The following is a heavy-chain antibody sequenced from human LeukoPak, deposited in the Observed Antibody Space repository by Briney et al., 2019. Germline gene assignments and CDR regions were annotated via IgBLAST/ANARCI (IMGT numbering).Heavy chain of an antibody. CDR3: ARDRRVYSSGWNDQFDY. V-gene: IGHV3-11*01. J-gene: IGHJ4*02. Sequence: GGSLRPSCAASGFTFSDYYMSWIRQAPGKGLEWVSYISSSGSTIYYADSVKGRFTISRDNAKNSLYLQMNSLRAEDTAVYYCARDRRVYSSGWNDQFDYWGQGTLVTVSS. D-gene: IGHD6-19*01. CDR2: ISSSGSTI. CDR1: GFTFSDYY.